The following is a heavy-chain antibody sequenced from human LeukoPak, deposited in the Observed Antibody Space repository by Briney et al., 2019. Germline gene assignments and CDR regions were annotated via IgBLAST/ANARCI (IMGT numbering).Heavy chain of an antibody. CDR1: GCSFTSFL. CDR2: IFSDDSRT. V-gene: IGHV5-51*01. J-gene: IGHJ5*02. CDR3: ACREFYSPWPGP. D-gene: IGHD5-18*01. Sequence: GEALKISFKGSGCSFTSFLIGWGRATPRKGLEWVGVIFSDDSRTRYNPSFEGQVTISADKSLNTAYLQWSSLNASDTAMYYCACREFYSPWPGPWGQGTLVTVSS.